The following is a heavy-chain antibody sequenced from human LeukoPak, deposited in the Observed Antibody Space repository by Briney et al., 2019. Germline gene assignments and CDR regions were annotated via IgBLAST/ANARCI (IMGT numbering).Heavy chain of an antibody. CDR2: ISSSTSST. Sequence: GGSLRLSCAASGFTFSYFDMHWVRQAPGKGLEWVSSISSSTSSTFYADSVKGRFTISRDNSKNSLYLQMNSLRAEDTAVYYCARDPYYDFWSGPPDYWGQGTLVTVSS. V-gene: IGHV3-21*01. D-gene: IGHD3-3*01. J-gene: IGHJ4*02. CDR1: GFTFSYFD. CDR3: ARDPYYDFWSGPPDY.